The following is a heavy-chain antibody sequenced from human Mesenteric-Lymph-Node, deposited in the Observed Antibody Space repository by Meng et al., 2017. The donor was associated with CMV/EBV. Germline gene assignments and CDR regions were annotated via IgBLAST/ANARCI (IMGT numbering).Heavy chain of an antibody. CDR1: GFTFNNYA. V-gene: IGHV3-23*01. D-gene: IGHD4-17*01. CDR3: AKGPHYSAYFPTIPFFDY. J-gene: IGHJ4*02. CDR2: ITSSGGTT. Sequence: GESLKISCVVSGFTFNNYAMSWVRQAPGKGLEWVSGITSSGGTTYYSDSVKGRFPISRHSSKNSLYLQMNSLRADDTAIYYCAKGPHYSAYFPTIPFFDYWGQGALVTVSS.